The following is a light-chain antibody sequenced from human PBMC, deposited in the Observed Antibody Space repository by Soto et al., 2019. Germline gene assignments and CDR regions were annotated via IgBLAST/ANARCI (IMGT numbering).Light chain of an antibody. CDR3: QQYSVYWT. CDR1: QSISNW. Sequence: DIPMTQSPSTLSASVGDRVTITCRASQSISNWLAWYQQKPGKAPQVLIYEASTLESGVPSRFSGSGSGTEFTLTISSLQPDDFATYYCQQYSVYWTFGQGTKVEIK. V-gene: IGKV1-5*01. CDR2: EAS. J-gene: IGKJ1*01.